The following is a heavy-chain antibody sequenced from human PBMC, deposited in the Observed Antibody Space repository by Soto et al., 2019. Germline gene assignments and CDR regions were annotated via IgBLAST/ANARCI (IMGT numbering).Heavy chain of an antibody. CDR3: ANSRG. J-gene: IGHJ4*02. CDR1: GFTVSSNY. CDR2: IYSGGST. V-gene: IGHV3-66*01. Sequence: EVQLVESGGGLVQPGGSLRLSCAASGFTVSSNYMSWVRQAPGKGLEWVSVIYSGGSTYYADSVKGRFTISRDNSKNTLYFQRNGVGAEDTPVFYWANSRGWAQGPLVPVPS. D-gene: IGHD6-13*01.